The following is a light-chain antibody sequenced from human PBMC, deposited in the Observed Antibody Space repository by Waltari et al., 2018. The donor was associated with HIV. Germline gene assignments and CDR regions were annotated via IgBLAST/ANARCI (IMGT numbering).Light chain of an antibody. CDR3: QQSYTIPLT. V-gene: IGKV1-39*01. J-gene: IGKJ4*01. Sequence: DIQLTQSPSSLSAFVGDKVTMTCRSIQYIKMYLHWYQQKPGKAPSLLIYSGSTLQTGVPSRFSGGGSGTTFTLTISSLQPEDSATYFCQQSYTIPLTFGGGTKVEI. CDR1: QYIKMY. CDR2: SGS.